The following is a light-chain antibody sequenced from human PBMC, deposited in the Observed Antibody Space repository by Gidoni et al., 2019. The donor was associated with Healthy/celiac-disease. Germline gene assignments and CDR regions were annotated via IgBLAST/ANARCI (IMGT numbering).Light chain of an antibody. CDR2: EAS. Sequence: EIVLTPSPPTLSLSPGERATLSCRASQSVSSYLAWYQQKPGQAPRILISEASNRATGSPARFSASGSGTEFTLTLSSLGPEDFAVYFCQQRRTMITCGQGTRLEIK. V-gene: IGKV3-11*01. J-gene: IGKJ5*01. CDR1: QSVSSY. CDR3: QQRRTMIT.